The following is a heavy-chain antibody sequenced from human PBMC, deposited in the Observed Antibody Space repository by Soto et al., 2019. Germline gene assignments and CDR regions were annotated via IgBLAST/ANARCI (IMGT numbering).Heavy chain of an antibody. CDR1: GFTFSSYS. J-gene: IGHJ4*02. V-gene: IGHV3-21*01. CDR3: ARDRSFWQQLVPRPFDY. Sequence: GGSLRLSCAASGFTFSSYSMNWVRQAPGKGLEWVSSISSSSSYIYYADSVKGRFTISRDNAKNSLYLQMNSLRAEDTAVYYCARDRSFWQQLVPRPFDYWGQGTLVTVSS. D-gene: IGHD6-13*01. CDR2: ISSSSSYI.